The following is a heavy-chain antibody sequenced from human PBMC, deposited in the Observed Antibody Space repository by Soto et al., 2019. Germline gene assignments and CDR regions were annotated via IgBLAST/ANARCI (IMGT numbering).Heavy chain of an antibody. V-gene: IGHV4-39*01. Sequence: SETLSLTCTFSGDSISSSKYYWAWIRQPPGEGLEWIGSIYHTGNAYYNPSLKSRVTISVDTSKNQFSLKLTSVTAADAALYYCARDFFDSSDYTTNWFDPWGQGTLVTVSS. CDR1: GDSISSSKYY. J-gene: IGHJ5*02. CDR2: IYHTGNA. D-gene: IGHD3-22*01. CDR3: ARDFFDSSDYTTNWFDP.